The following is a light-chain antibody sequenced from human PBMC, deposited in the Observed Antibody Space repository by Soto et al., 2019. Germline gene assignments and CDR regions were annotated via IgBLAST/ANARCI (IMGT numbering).Light chain of an antibody. CDR3: QQSYSTRWT. J-gene: IGKJ1*01. V-gene: IGKV1-39*01. CDR1: QSISSY. Sequence: SSLSASVGDRVTITCRASQSISSYLNWYQQKPGKAPKLLIYAASSLQSGVPSRFSGSGSGTDFTLTISSLQPEDFATYYCQQSYSTRWTFGQGTKVDIK. CDR2: AAS.